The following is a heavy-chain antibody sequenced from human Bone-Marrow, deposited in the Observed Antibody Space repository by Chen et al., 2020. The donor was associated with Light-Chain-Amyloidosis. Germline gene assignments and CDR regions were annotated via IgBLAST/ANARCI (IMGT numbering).Heavy chain of an antibody. J-gene: IGHJ6*03. CDR2: ISSSSSTI. Sequence: EVQLVESGGGLVQPGGSLGLSCAASGFTFSSYSMNWVRQAPGKGLEWFSYISSSSSTIYYADSVKGRFTISRDNAKNSLYLQMNSLRAEDTAVYYCAREAARRYYYYYMDVWGKGTTVTVSS. D-gene: IGHD6-6*01. V-gene: IGHV3-48*01. CDR1: GFTFSSYS. CDR3: AREAARRYYYYYMDV.